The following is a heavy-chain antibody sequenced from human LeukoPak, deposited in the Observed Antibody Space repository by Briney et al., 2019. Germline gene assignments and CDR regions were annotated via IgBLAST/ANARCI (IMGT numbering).Heavy chain of an antibody. D-gene: IGHD3-3*01. J-gene: IGHJ4*02. Sequence: GSLRLSCTASGFTFGDYAMIWVRQAPGKGLEWVGFIRSKAYGGTTEYAASVKGRFTISRDDSKSIAHLQMNSMKTEDTAVYYRTRALGYDFWDLMYWGQGTLVSVSS. V-gene: IGHV3-49*04. CDR3: TRALGYDFWDLMY. CDR1: GFTFGDYA. CDR2: IRSKAYGGTT.